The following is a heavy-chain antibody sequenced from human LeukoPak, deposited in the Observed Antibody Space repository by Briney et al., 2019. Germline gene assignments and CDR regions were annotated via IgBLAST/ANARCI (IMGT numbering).Heavy chain of an antibody. CDR2: IWYDGRNK. J-gene: IGHJ4*02. D-gene: IGHD1-26*01. Sequence: GFLRLSCAASGFTFSSYGMHWVRQAPGKGLEWVAVIWYDGRNKYSADSVTGRFTVSRDNPMNTLYLHMNSPSAEDTAVYYCAREVGVSTPYFDYWGQGPLVTVSS. CDR1: GFTFSSYG. V-gene: IGHV3-33*01. CDR3: AREVGVSTPYFDY.